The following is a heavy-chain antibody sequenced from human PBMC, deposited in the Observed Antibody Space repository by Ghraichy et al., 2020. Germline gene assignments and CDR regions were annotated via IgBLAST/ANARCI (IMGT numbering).Heavy chain of an antibody. CDR1: GASINATAYF. Sequence: SETLSLTCTVSGASINATAYFWHWVRHHPAKGLEWIGYVSHRGDTYFNPPLKSRLIISMDTSQIPFSLDLYSVSAADSAVYYCARANSSGRSPFDSWARGALVTVSS. D-gene: IGHD3-10*01. J-gene: IGHJ4*02. CDR3: ARANSSGRSPFDS. CDR2: VSHRGDT. V-gene: IGHV4-31*03.